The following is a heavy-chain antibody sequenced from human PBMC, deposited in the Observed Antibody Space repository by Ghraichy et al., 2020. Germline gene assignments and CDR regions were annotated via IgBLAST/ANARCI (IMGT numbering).Heavy chain of an antibody. J-gene: IGHJ4*02. CDR2: IYYSGST. CDR3: ARVGYTAYGSRRDPPDEMGY. V-gene: IGHV4-30-4*01. D-gene: IGHD5-12*01. Sequence: SETLSLTCTVSGGSLTSGAYYWTWIRQPPGKGLEWIGYIYYSGSTYYNPSLKSRFTISLDTSKNQFSLNLSSVTAADTAVYYCARVGYTAYGSRRDPPDEMGYWGQGTRVTISS. CDR1: GGSLTSGAYY.